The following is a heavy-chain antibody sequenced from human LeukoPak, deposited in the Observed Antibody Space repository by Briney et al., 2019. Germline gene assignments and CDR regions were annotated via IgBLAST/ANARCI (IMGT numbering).Heavy chain of an antibody. CDR2: IYHSGST. Sequence: SETLPLTCTVSGYSISSGYYWGWIRQPPGKWLEWIGSIYHSGSTYYNPSLKSRVTISVDTSKNQFSLKLSSVTAADTAVYYCAIGHRGKLDYWGQGTLVTVSS. D-gene: IGHD3-16*01. V-gene: IGHV4-38-2*02. J-gene: IGHJ4*02. CDR1: GYSISSGYY. CDR3: AIGHRGKLDY.